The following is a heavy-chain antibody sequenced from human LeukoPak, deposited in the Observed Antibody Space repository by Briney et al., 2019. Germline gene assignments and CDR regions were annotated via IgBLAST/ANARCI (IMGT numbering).Heavy chain of an antibody. CDR2: ISGSASTT. D-gene: IGHD3-10*01. CDR3: ARDASYHYGSGSYDDY. J-gene: IGHJ4*02. V-gene: IGHV3-48*03. CDR1: GFRFSSYE. Sequence: GGSLRLSCAASGFRFSSYEMNWVRQAPGKGLEWVSHISGSASTTYYADSVKGRFTISRDNAKNSLYPQMNSLRAEDTAIYYCARDASYHYGSGSYDDYWGRGTLVTVSS.